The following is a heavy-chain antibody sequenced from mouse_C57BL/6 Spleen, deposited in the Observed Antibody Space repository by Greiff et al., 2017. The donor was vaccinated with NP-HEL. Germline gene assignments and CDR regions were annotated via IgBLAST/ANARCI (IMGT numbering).Heavy chain of an antibody. V-gene: IGHV5-6*02. Sequence: EVMLVESGGDLVKPGGSLKLSCAASGFTFSSYGMSWVRQTPDKRLEWVATISSGGSYTYYPDSVKGRFTISRDNAKNTLYLQMSSLKSEDTAMYYCARHSNYGDAMDYWGQGTSVTVSS. CDR2: ISSGGSYT. CDR1: GFTFSSYG. J-gene: IGHJ4*01. CDR3: ARHSNYGDAMDY. D-gene: IGHD2-5*01.